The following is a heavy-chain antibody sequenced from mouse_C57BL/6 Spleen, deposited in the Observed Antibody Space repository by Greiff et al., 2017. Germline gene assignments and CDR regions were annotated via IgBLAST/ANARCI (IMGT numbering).Heavy chain of an antibody. J-gene: IGHJ1*03. Sequence: VQLQQPGAELVMPGASVKLSCKASGYTFTSYWMHWVKQRPGQGLEWIGEIDPSDSYTNYNQKFKGKSTLTVDKSSSTAYMKFSSLTAEDSAVYYGARRYYYGSSGYFDVWGTGTTVTVSS. CDR3: ARRYYYGSSGYFDV. D-gene: IGHD1-1*01. CDR2: IDPSDSYT. V-gene: IGHV1-69*01. CDR1: GYTFTSYW.